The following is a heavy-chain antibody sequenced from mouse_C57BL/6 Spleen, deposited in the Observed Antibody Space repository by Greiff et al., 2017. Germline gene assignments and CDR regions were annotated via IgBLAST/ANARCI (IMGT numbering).Heavy chain of an antibody. CDR3: AKRDDDHYYDMDY. V-gene: IGHV2-9*01. CDR2: IWGGGST. D-gene: IGHD2-4*01. J-gene: IGHJ4*01. Sequence: VQRVESGPGLVAPSQSLSITCTVSGFSLPSYGVAWVRQPPGKGLEWLGVIWGGGSTNYNSALMSRLSISKDNSKSQVFLKMNSMQTDDTAMYYCAKRDDDHYYDMDYWGQGTSVTVSS. CDR1: GFSLPSYG.